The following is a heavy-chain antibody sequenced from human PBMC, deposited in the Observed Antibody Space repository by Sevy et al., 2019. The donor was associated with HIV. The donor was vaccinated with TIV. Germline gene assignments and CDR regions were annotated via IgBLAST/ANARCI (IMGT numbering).Heavy chain of an antibody. CDR1: GFSFSGYV. J-gene: IGHJ3*01. Sequence: GGSLRPSCAASGFSFSGYVMNWVRQAPGKGLEWVSSISGRDSSTYYADSVRGRFIISRDNSENTLYLQMNGLRAEDTAVYYCAKVTLWELLAAHDAFDVWGQGTMVTVSS. CDR3: AKVTLWELLAAHDAFDV. CDR2: ISGRDSST. V-gene: IGHV3-23*01. D-gene: IGHD1-26*01.